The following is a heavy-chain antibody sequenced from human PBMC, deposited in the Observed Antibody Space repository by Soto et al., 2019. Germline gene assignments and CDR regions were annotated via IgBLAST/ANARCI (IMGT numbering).Heavy chain of an antibody. V-gene: IGHV4-30-4*01. CDR1: VGSISSVDYY. D-gene: IGHD3-22*01. J-gene: IGHJ4*02. Sequence: QVQLQGSGPGLVKLSQTLSLTCTVFVGSISSVDYYGSWIRRPPGKGLDGIGYIYYSGSTYYNPSLKSRVTISVDTSKNQFSLKLSSVTAADTAVYYCARDRDSMIVTRWGQGTLVTVSS. CDR3: ARDRDSMIVTR. CDR2: IYYSGST.